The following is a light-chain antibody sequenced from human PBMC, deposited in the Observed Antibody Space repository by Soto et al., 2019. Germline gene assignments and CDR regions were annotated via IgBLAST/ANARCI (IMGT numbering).Light chain of an antibody. J-gene: IGKJ2*01. CDR3: QQLSYYPRT. V-gene: IGKV1-9*01. CDR2: AAS. CDR1: QDVSSY. Sequence: IQMTQSPSSLSATVGDRVTITCRASQDVSSYLVWYQQKPGRALELLIYAASTLQSGVPSRFSGSGSGTEFTLTISSLQPEDFATYYCQQLSYYPRTFGQGTKLEIK.